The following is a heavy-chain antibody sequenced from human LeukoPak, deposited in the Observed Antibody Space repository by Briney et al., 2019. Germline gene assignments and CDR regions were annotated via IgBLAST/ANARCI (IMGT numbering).Heavy chain of an antibody. Sequence: ASVKVSCKASGYTFTGYYMHWVRQAPGQGLEWMGWINPNSGGTNYAQKFQGRVTMTRDTSISTAYMELSRLRSDDTAVYYCARVTYYDSSGYTYYFDYWGQGTLVTVSS. D-gene: IGHD3-22*01. V-gene: IGHV1-2*02. CDR2: INPNSGGT. CDR3: ARVTYYDSSGYTYYFDY. CDR1: GYTFTGYY. J-gene: IGHJ4*02.